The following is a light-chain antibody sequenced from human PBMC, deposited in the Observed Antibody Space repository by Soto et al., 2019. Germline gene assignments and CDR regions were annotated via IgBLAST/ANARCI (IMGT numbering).Light chain of an antibody. J-gene: IGKJ1*01. CDR1: QTISTY. CDR2: HAS. CDR3: QQYNSYS. Sequence: DIQLTQSPSSLSASVGDRVTLTCLASQTISTYLNWYQQKPGKAPKVLIYHASNLQSGVPSRFSGSGSGTEFTLTISSLQPDDFATYYCQQYNSYSFGQGTKVDIK. V-gene: IGKV1-5*01.